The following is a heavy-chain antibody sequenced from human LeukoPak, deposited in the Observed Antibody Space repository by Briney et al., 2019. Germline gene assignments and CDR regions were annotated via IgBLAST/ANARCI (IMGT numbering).Heavy chain of an antibody. V-gene: IGHV3-7*01. CDR2: IQHDGNVK. J-gene: IGHJ1*01. CDR3: GNQCSGGTCPEH. D-gene: IGHD2-15*01. Sequence: GGSLRLSCAASGFTVSSNYMSWVRQAPGKGLEWVGNIQHDGNVKHYVDSVRGRFTISRDNAKNSVYLQMNSLRAEDPAVYFCGNQCSGGTCPEHWGQGTQVTVSS. CDR1: GFTVSSNY.